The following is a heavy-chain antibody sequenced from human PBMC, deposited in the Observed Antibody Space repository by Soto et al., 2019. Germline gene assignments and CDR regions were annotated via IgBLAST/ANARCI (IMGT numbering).Heavy chain of an antibody. Sequence: PSQTLSLTCAISGDSVSGNSAAWNWIRQSPSRGLEWLGRTYYRSKWYNDYAVSVKSRITINPDTSKNQFSLQLNSVTPEDTAVYYCARASLGPYDFWSGYISMDVWGQGTTVTVSS. CDR1: GDSVSGNSAA. CDR3: ARASLGPYDFWSGYISMDV. CDR2: TYYRSKWYN. J-gene: IGHJ6*02. D-gene: IGHD3-3*01. V-gene: IGHV6-1*01.